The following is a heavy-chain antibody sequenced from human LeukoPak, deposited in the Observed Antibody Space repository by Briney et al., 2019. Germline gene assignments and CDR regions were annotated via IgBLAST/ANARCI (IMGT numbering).Heavy chain of an antibody. D-gene: IGHD1-1*01. CDR1: GYTFTSYG. CDR3: ARGTGTNQGPFDY. Sequence: GASVKVSCKASGYTFTSYGISWVRQAPGQGLEWMGWISAYNGNTNYAQKLQGRVTMTTATSTSTAYIELRSLRSDDTAVYHCARGTGTNQGPFDYRGQGTLVTASS. J-gene: IGHJ4*02. V-gene: IGHV1-18*01. CDR2: ISAYNGNT.